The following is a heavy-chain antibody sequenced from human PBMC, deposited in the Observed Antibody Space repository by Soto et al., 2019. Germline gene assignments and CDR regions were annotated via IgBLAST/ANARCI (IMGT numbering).Heavy chain of an antibody. D-gene: IGHD2-15*01. V-gene: IGHV1-69*01. J-gene: IGHJ3*02. CDR3: ASDHTIAQDGFDI. CDR1: GGAKNSYS. CDR2: IIPIFGTA. Sequence: KLSCEASGGAKNSYSICCVQPAPGQGLEWMGGIIPIFGTANYEQKFQGRVTITADESTSTAYMELSSLRSEDTAVYYCASDHTIAQDGFDICGQGTIVTVSS.